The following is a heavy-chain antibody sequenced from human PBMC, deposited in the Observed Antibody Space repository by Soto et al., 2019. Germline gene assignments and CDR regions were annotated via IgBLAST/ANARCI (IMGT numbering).Heavy chain of an antibody. CDR3: ARGGGYCSSTSCYLSSTTPYMDV. CDR2: IKQDGSEK. CDR1: GFTFSSYI. V-gene: IGHV3-7*01. D-gene: IGHD2-2*01. J-gene: IGHJ6*03. Sequence: PEGSLRLSCAASGFTFSSYIMNWVRQAPGKGLEWVANIKQDGSEKYYVDSVKGRFTISRDNAKNSLYLQMNSLRAEDTAVYYCARGGGYCSSTSCYLSSTTPYMDVWGKGTTVTVSS.